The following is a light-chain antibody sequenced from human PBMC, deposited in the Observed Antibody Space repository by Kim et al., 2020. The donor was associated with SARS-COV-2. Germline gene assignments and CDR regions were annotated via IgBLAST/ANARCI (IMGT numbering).Light chain of an antibody. CDR3: HAWDSSTVV. CDR2: RDP. V-gene: IGLV3-1*01. CDR1: KLGDKN. J-gene: IGLJ2*01. Sequence: VSPGQTVCFTGSGDKLGDKNASWCRQKPGRSPVLVIYRDPRRPSGIPERFSGSNSGDTATLTISGTQAMDEADYYCHAWDSSTVVFGGGTQLTVL.